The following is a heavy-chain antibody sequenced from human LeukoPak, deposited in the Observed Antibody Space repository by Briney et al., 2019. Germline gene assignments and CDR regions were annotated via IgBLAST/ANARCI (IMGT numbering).Heavy chain of an antibody. Sequence: SVKVSCKASGGTFSSYAISWVRRAPGQGLEWMGGIIPIFGTANYAQKFQGRVTITADKSTSTAYMELSSLRSEDTAVYYCASWGLGGELPLDYWGQGTLVTVSS. J-gene: IGHJ4*02. CDR3: ASWGLGGELPLDY. CDR1: GGTFSSYA. D-gene: IGHD1-26*01. CDR2: IIPIFGTA. V-gene: IGHV1-69*06.